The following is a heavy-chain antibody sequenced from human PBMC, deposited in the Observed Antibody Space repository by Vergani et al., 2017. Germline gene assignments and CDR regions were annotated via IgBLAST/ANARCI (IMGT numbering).Heavy chain of an antibody. CDR2: LYTSGAT. Sequence: QVQLQESGPGLVKPSETLSLTCTVSGGSISSYYWTWIRQPPGKGLEWIGNLYTSGATNYNPALRSRAIMSVDASKKQFSLKLTSVTAADTAVYYCARDGGEYDKDALDVWGQGTKVTVTS. CDR1: GGSISSYY. CDR3: ARDGGEYDKDALDV. D-gene: IGHD2-21*01. J-gene: IGHJ3*01. V-gene: IGHV4-4*08.